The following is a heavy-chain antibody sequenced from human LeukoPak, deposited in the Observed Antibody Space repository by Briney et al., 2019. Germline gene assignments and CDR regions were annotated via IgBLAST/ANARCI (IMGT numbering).Heavy chain of an antibody. V-gene: IGHV3-23*01. Sequence: GGSLRLSCAASGFTFSSYAMSWVRQAPGEGLEWVSAISGSGGSTYYADSVKGRFTISRDNSKNTLYLQMNSLRAEDTAVYYCAKDGYEGGGYYFDYWGQGTLVTVSS. J-gene: IGHJ4*02. CDR2: ISGSGGST. CDR3: AKDGYEGGGYYFDY. CDR1: GFTFSSYA. D-gene: IGHD5-18*01.